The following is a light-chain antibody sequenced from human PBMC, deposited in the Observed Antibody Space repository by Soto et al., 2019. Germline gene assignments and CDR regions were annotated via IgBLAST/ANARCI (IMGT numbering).Light chain of an antibody. J-gene: IGKJ3*01. CDR2: GAS. V-gene: IGKV3-15*01. CDR1: QSVAGN. Sequence: EIVMTQSPATLSVSPGERATLSCRASQSVAGNLAWYQQRPGQSPRLLIYGASTRATGIPARFSGSGSGTEFTLTISSLQSEDFAVYYCQQYGRSPFTFGPGTKVDIK. CDR3: QQYGRSPFT.